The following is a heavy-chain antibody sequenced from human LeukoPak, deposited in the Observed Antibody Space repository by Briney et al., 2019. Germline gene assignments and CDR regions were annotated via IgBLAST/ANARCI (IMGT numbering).Heavy chain of an antibody. CDR1: GGSISSYY. J-gene: IGHJ4*02. V-gene: IGHV4-59*01. CDR3: ASFGSGSSGYYYPFDY. CDR2: IYYSGST. D-gene: IGHD3-22*01. Sequence: SETLSLTCTVSGGSISSYYWSWIRQPPGKGLEWIGYIYYSGSTNYNPSLKSRVTISVDTSKNQFSLKLSSVTAADTAVYYCASFGSGSSGYYYPFDYWGQGTLVTVSS.